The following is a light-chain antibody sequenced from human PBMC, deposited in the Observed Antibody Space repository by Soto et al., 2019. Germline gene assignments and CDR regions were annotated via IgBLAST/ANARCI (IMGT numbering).Light chain of an antibody. CDR3: QQYGSSPGT. Sequence: EIVLTQSPGTLSLSPGERATFSCRASQSVTSNYLAWYQQKRGQAPRLLIWGASIRATGLPDRFSGGGSGTDFTLTISRLEAEDFAVYYCQQYGSSPGTFGQGTKVDIK. CDR1: QSVTSNY. V-gene: IGKV3-20*01. CDR2: GAS. J-gene: IGKJ1*01.